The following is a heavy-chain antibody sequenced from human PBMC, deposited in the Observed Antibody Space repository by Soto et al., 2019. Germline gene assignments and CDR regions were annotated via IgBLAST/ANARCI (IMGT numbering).Heavy chain of an antibody. CDR3: ARALCAVVTPHYYYGMDV. CDR2: INPSGGST. V-gene: IGHV1-46*01. CDR1: GYTFTSYY. Sequence: GASVKVSCKASGYTFTSYYMHWVRQAPGQGLEWMGIINPSGGSTSYAQKFQGRVTMTRDTSTSTVYMELSSLRSEDTAVYYCARALCAVVTPHYYYGMDVWGQGTTLTVSS. D-gene: IGHD2-21*02. J-gene: IGHJ6*02.